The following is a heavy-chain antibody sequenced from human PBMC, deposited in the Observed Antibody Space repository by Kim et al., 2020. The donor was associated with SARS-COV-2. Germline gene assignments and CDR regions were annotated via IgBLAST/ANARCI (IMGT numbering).Heavy chain of an antibody. J-gene: IGHJ4*02. CDR3: ARSVGATYYFDY. CDR1: GFTVSSNY. Sequence: GGSLRLSCAASGFTVSSNYMSWVRQAPGKGLEWVSVIYSGGSTYYADSVKGRFTISRDNSKNTLYLQMNSLRAEDTAVYYCARSVGATYYFDYWGQGTLVTASS. V-gene: IGHV3-66*01. CDR2: IYSGGST. D-gene: IGHD1-26*01.